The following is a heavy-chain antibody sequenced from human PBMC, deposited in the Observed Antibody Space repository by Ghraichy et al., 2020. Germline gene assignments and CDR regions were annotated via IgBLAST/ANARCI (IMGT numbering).Heavy chain of an antibody. Sequence: SETLSLTCDVYGESFSAYFRSWIRQPPGKGLEWIGEINHGGSTNYNPSLKRRVTISVDTSKNQFSLRLSSVTAADTAVSYCATARSCAGGSCPRYFDSWGQGTLVTVSS. CDR2: INHGGST. V-gene: IGHV4-34*01. CDR3: ATARSCAGGSCPRYFDS. D-gene: IGHD2-15*01. J-gene: IGHJ4*02. CDR1: GESFSAYF.